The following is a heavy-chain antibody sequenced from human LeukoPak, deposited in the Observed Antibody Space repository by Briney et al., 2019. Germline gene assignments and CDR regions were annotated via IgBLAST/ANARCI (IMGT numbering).Heavy chain of an antibody. CDR3: ARGSSWYGYLDY. Sequence: GGSLRLSCAASGFTFKNYAMYWVRQAPGKGLEWVSAIIESGESTYYTDSVKGRFTISRDNSKNTLYLQMNSLRPEDTAVYYCARGSSWYGYLDYWGQGTLVTVSS. D-gene: IGHD6-13*01. CDR2: IIESGEST. CDR1: GFTFKNYA. V-gene: IGHV3-23*01. J-gene: IGHJ4*02.